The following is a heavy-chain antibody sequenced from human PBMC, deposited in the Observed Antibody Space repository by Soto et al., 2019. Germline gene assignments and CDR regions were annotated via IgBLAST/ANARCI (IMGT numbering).Heavy chain of an antibody. V-gene: IGHV3-73*01. D-gene: IGHD3-22*01. Sequence: GGSLRLSCAASGFTFSGSAMHWVRQASGKGLEWVGRIRSKANSYATAYAASVKGRFTISRDDSKNTAYLQMNSLKTEDTAVYYCTRQSYYDSSGGDPNYYGMDVWGQGTTVTVSS. CDR1: GFTFSGSA. CDR3: TRQSYYDSSGGDPNYYGMDV. J-gene: IGHJ6*02. CDR2: IRSKANSYAT.